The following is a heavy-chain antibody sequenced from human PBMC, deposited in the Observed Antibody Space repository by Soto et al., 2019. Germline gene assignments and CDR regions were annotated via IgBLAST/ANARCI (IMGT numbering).Heavy chain of an antibody. Sequence: EVQLVESGGGLVQPGGSLRLSCAASGFTLSSYNMNWVRQAPGKGLEWVSYISGSSDTIYYADSVKGRFTISRDNAKNSRYLQMDSLRDEETAVYYCARDHGGSTWFVGIYYYFGVDVWGQGTTVTVSS. CDR2: ISGSSDTI. J-gene: IGHJ6*02. D-gene: IGHD6-13*01. CDR3: ARDHGGSTWFVGIYYYFGVDV. CDR1: GFTLSSYN. V-gene: IGHV3-48*02.